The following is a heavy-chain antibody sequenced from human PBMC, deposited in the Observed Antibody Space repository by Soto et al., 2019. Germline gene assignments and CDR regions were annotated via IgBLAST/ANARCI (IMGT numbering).Heavy chain of an antibody. D-gene: IGHD1-26*01. CDR3: ASHSGSYPGGYFDY. Sequence: GGSLRLSCAASGFTFSSYGMHWVRQAPGKGLEWVAVIWYDGNNKYYADSVKGRFTISRDNSKNTLYLQMNSLRAEDTAVYYCASHSGSYPGGYFDYWGQGTLVTVSS. CDR2: IWYDGNNK. V-gene: IGHV3-33*01. CDR1: GFTFSSYG. J-gene: IGHJ4*02.